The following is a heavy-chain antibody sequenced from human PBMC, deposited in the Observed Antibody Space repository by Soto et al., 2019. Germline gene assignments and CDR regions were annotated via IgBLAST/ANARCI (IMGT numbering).Heavy chain of an antibody. J-gene: IGHJ4*02. D-gene: IGHD6-19*01. CDR1: GFTVSSNY. CDR3: ARESEEWLAQYYFDY. CDR2: IYSGGST. Sequence: PGGSLRLSCAASGFTVSSNYMSWVRQAPGKGLEWVSVIYSGGSTYYADSVKGRFTISRDNSKNTLYLQMNSLRAEDTAVYYCARESEEWLAQYYFDYWGQGTLVTVSS. V-gene: IGHV3-53*05.